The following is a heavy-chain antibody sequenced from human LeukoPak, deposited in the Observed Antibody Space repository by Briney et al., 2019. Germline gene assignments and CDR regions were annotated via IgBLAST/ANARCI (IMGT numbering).Heavy chain of an antibody. CDR1: GFTVSSNY. CDR3: ARCKNDYGDYVFDY. J-gene: IGHJ4*02. Sequence: PGGSLRLSCAASGFTVSSNYMSWVRQAPGKGLEWVSIIYSGGSTFYADSVKGRFTISRDNSKNTLYLQMNSLRAEDTAVYYCARCKNDYGDYVFDYWGQGTLATVSS. D-gene: IGHD4-17*01. CDR2: IYSGGST. V-gene: IGHV3-53*01.